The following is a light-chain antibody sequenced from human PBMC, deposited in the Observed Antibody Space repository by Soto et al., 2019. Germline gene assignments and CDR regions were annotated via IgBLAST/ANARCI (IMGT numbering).Light chain of an antibody. J-gene: IGKJ1*01. CDR3: QQYNSFPWT. CDR2: DAY. Sequence: DIQMTQSPSTLSASVGDRVTITCRSSQSISTWLAWYQQKPGKAPNLLIYDAYTLESGVPSRFSGSASGTEFTLTINGLQPDDFAPYYCQQYNSFPWTFGQGTKVEIK. CDR1: QSISTW. V-gene: IGKV1-5*01.